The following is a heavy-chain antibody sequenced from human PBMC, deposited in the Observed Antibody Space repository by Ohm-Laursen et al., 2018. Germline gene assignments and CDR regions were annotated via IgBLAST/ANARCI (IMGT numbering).Heavy chain of an antibody. J-gene: IGHJ2*01. D-gene: IGHD3-22*01. V-gene: IGHV3-11*04. CDR1: GFTFSDYY. CDR3: ARGLKYYYDSSGQTSPWYFDL. CDR2: ISSSSSTI. Sequence: SLRLSCAASGFTFSDYYMSWIRQAPGKGLEWVSYISSSSSTIYYADSVKGRFTISRDNAKNSLYLQMNSLRAEDTAVYYCARGLKYYYDSSGQTSPWYFDLWGRGTLVTVSS.